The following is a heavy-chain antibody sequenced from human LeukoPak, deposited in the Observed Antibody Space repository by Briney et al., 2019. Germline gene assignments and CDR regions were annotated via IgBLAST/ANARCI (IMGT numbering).Heavy chain of an antibody. CDR2: IYPGDSDT. D-gene: IGHD3-10*01. CDR3: ATQLYGSGRSGAFDI. V-gene: IGHV5-51*01. CDR1: GYSFTSYW. J-gene: IGHJ3*02. Sequence: GESLQISCKGSGYSFTSYWIGWVRQMPGKGLEWMGIIYPGDSDTRYSPSFQGQVTISADKSISTAYLQWSSLKTSDTAMYYYATQLYGSGRSGAFDICGQGRQVTVSS.